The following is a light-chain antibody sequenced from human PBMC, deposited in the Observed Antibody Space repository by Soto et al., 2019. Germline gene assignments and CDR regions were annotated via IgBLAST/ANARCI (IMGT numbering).Light chain of an antibody. J-gene: IGLJ1*01. CDR1: ITDVGGYNY. V-gene: IGLV2-14*01. CDR2: EVS. Sequence: QSVLAQPSSVPGSPGQSITISCTGTITDVGGYNYVSWCQHHPGKGPKLIIYEVSNRPSGVSDRFSGSKSGNKASLIISNLEAEDESDYYCGSYTSTDTTFVFGTGTKVTVL. CDR3: GSYTSTDTTFV.